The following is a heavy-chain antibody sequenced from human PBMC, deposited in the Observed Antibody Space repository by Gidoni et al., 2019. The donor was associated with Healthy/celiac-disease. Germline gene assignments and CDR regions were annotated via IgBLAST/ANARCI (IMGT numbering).Heavy chain of an antibody. CDR2: ISWDGGST. J-gene: IGHJ4*02. CDR1: GFTFDDYT. CDR3: VRDISPSTVTNDGGY. D-gene: IGHD4-17*01. V-gene: IGHV3-43*01. Sequence: DVHLVGSGGVVVQPGGSVRPTCAASGFTFDDYTMHWLRHAPGKGLGWVSLISWDGGSTYYADSVKGRFTISRDNSKNSLYLQMNSLRTEDTALYYCVRDISPSTVTNDGGYWGQGTLVTVSS.